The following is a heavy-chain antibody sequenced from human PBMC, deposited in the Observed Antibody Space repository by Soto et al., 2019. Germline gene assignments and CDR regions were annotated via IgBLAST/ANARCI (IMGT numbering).Heavy chain of an antibody. CDR2: ISSSSSYT. D-gene: IGHD2-2*01. V-gene: IGHV3-11*06. CDR3: ARAGYCSSTSCYEYYYYGMDV. Sequence: GGSLRLSCAASGFTFSDYYMSWIRQAPGKGLEWVSYISSSSSYTNYADSVKGRFTISRDNAKNSLYLQMNSLRAEDTAVYYCARAGYCSSTSCYEYYYYGMDVWGQGTTVTVSS. CDR1: GFTFSDYY. J-gene: IGHJ6*02.